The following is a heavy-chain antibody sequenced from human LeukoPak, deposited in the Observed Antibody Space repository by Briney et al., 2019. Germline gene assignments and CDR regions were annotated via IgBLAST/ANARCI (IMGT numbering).Heavy chain of an antibody. J-gene: IGHJ4*02. D-gene: IGHD5-18*01. Sequence: GGSLRLSCAASGFTFSSYWMSWVRQAPGKGLEWVASIKQDGSEKYYVDSVKGRFTISRDNAKNSLYLQMNSLRAEDTAVYYCAKDQGYTYGHSFDYWGQGTLVTVSS. CDR3: AKDQGYTYGHSFDY. CDR2: IKQDGSEK. CDR1: GFTFSSYW. V-gene: IGHV3-7*01.